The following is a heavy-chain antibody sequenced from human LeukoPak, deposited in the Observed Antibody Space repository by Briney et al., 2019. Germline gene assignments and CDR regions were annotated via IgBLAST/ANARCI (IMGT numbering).Heavy chain of an antibody. CDR3: ASGGYDFSMDV. D-gene: IGHD3-3*01. CDR1: GFTFSSYS. Sequence: GGSLRLSCAASGFTFSSYSMNWVRPAPGKGLEWVSSISSSSSYIYYADSVKGRFTISRDNAKNSLYLQMNSLRAEDTAVYYCASGGYDFSMDVWGKGTTVTVSS. V-gene: IGHV3-21*01. J-gene: IGHJ6*03. CDR2: ISSSSSYI.